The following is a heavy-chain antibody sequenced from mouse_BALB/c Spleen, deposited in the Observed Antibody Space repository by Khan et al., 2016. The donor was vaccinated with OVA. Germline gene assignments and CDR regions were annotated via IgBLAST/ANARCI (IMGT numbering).Heavy chain of an antibody. D-gene: IGHD1-2*01. J-gene: IGHJ3*01. CDR2: ISPGSGDT. CDR1: GYTFTDYY. V-gene: IGHV1-77*01. Sequence: QVQLQQSGAELARPGASVKLSCTASGYTFTDYYINWVKQRTGQGLEWIGEISPGSGDTYYNERFMGKATLTAEKSSRTAYMQLSSLTSEASAVYFGARRNYFGYTLAYWGQGTLVTVSA. CDR3: ARRNYFGYTLAY.